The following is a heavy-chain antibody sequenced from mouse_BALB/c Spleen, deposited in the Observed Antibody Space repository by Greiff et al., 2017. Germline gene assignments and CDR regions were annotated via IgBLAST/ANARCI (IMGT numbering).Heavy chain of an antibody. CDR2: ISYSGST. CDR1: GYSITSDYA. Sequence: EVKLVESGPGLVKPSQSLSLTCTVTGYSITSDYAWNWIRQFPGNKLEWMGYISYSGSTSYNPSLKSRISITRDTSKNQFFLQLNSVTTEDTATYYCARSEVYDYDVDAMDYWGQGTSVTVSS. V-gene: IGHV3-2*02. CDR3: ARSEVYDYDVDAMDY. J-gene: IGHJ4*01. D-gene: IGHD2-4*01.